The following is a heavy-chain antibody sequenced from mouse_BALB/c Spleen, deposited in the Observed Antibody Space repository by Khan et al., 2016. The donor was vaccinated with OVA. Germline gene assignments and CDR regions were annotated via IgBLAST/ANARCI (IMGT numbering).Heavy chain of an antibody. V-gene: IGHV1-9*01. CDR2: ILPGSGST. Sequence: QVQLKQSGAELMKPGASVKISCKATGYTFSSYWIEWVKQRPGHGLEWIGEILPGSGSTNYNEKFKGKATFTADTSSNTAYMQLSSLTSEDSAVYYCARGDYYYGSTLYWYFDVWGAGTTVTVSS. CDR3: ARGDYYYGSTLYWYFDV. CDR1: GYTFSSYW. D-gene: IGHD1-1*01. J-gene: IGHJ1*01.